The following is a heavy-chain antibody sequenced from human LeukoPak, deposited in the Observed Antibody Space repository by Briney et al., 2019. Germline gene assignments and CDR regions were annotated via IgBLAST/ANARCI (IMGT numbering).Heavy chain of an antibody. D-gene: IGHD4-17*01. CDR3: ARVGIYGDLFDY. CDR1: GGSISSYC. V-gene: IGHV4-59*01. CDR2: IYYSGST. Sequence: SETLSLTCTVSGGSISSYCWSWIRQPPGKGLEWIGYIYYSGSTNYNPSLKSRVTISVDTSKNQCSLKLSSVTAADTAVYYCARVGIYGDLFDYWGQGTLVTVSS. J-gene: IGHJ4*02.